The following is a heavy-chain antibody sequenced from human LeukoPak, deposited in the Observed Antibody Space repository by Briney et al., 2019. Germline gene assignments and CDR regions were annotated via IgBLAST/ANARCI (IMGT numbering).Heavy chain of an antibody. Sequence: GGSLRLSCAASGFTFSNTWMAWVRQAPGRGLEWVANINQDGGTRQYADSVRGRFTISRDNAKNSLYLEMNSLRAEDTGLYHCARDMKGNLDYWGQGTLVTVSS. CDR2: INQDGGTR. CDR1: GFTFSNTW. V-gene: IGHV3-7*01. D-gene: IGHD3-16*01. J-gene: IGHJ4*02. CDR3: ARDMKGNLDY.